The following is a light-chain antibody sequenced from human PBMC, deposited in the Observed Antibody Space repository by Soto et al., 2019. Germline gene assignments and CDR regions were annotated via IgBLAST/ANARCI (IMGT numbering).Light chain of an antibody. CDR1: QSVNSSY. Sequence: EIVLTQSPGTLSLSPGERATLSCRASQSVNSSYLAWYQQKPGQAPRLLIYGASSRATGIPDSFSGSGSGTDFTLTISRLEPEDFAVYYCQQYGSWTFGQGTKVEIK. CDR3: QQYGSWT. V-gene: IGKV3-20*01. CDR2: GAS. J-gene: IGKJ1*01.